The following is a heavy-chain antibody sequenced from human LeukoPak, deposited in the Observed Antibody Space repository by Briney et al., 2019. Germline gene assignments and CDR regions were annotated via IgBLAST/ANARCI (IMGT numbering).Heavy chain of an antibody. CDR1: GGFISSHY. D-gene: IGHD3-3*01. CDR2: IYYSGST. V-gene: IGHV4-59*11. CDR3: ARRFLEWSPFDY. J-gene: IGHJ4*02. Sequence: SETLSLICAVSGGFISSHYWSWIRQPPGKGLEWIGYIYYSGSTNYNPSLKSRVTISVDTSKNQFSLKLSSVTAADTAVYYCARRFLEWSPFDYWGQGTLVTVSS.